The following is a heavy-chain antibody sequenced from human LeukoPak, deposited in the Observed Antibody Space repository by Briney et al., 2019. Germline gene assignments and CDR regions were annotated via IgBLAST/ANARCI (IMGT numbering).Heavy chain of an antibody. J-gene: IGHJ4*02. D-gene: IGHD5-12*01. CDR1: GYSFTSYW. Sequence: PGESLKISCKGSGYSFTSYWIGWVRQMPGKGLEWMGIIYPGDSDTRYSPSFQGQVTISADKSISTAYLQWSSLKASDTAMYYCARQNKWGIVATTSADYWGQGTLVTVSS. CDR3: ARQNKWGIVATTSADY. V-gene: IGHV5-51*01. CDR2: IYPGDSDT.